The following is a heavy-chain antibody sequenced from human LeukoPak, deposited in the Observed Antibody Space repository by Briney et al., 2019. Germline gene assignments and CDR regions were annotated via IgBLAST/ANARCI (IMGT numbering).Heavy chain of an antibody. CDR1: GFTFSSYS. J-gene: IGHJ4*02. D-gene: IGHD1-1*01. V-gene: IGHV3-48*01. CDR2: IRSSSSPT. Sequence: PGGSLRLSCATSGFTFSSYSMNWVRQAPGKGLEWVAYIRSSSSPTYYADSVKGRFTIYRDNAKNSLYLQMNSLRAEDTAVYYCVRDPNALDYWGQGTLVTVSS. CDR3: VRDPNALDY.